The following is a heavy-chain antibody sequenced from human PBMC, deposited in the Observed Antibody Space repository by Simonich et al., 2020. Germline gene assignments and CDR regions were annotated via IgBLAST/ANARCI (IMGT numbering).Heavy chain of an antibody. V-gene: IGHV3-13*01. D-gene: IGHD1-26*01. CDR2: SGTAGDT. CDR3: ARGGYSGSYNWFDP. Sequence: EVQLVESGGGLVQPGGSLRLSCAASGFTFSSYDMHWVRQATGKGLGWVSASGTAGDTYYPGSVKGRFTISRENAKNSLYLQMNSLRAGDTAVYYCARGGYSGSYNWFDPWGQGTLVTVSS. J-gene: IGHJ5*02. CDR1: GFTFSSYD.